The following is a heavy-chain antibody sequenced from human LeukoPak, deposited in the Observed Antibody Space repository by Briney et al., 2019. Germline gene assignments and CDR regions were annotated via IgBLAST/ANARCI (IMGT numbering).Heavy chain of an antibody. CDR3: AKNRGHCVDGVCHNYYYMDV. V-gene: IGHV3-23*01. Sequence: AGGSLRLSCAASGFTFSSFAMTWVRQAPGKGLEWVSTVSGSAGRTDYADFVKGRFTISRDNLKNTLYLQMNGLRAEDTAVYYCAKNRGHCVDGVCHNYYYMDVWGRGTTVTVSS. CDR2: VSGSAGRT. J-gene: IGHJ6*03. D-gene: IGHD2-8*02. CDR1: GFTFSSFA.